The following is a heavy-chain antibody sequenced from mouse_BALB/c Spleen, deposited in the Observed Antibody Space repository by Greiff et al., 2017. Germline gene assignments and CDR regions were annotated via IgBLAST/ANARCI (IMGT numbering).Heavy chain of an antibody. J-gene: IGHJ3*01. D-gene: IGHD2-3*01. CDR1: GFAFSSYD. Sequence: DVQLVESGGGLVKPGGSLKLSCAASGFAFSSYDMSWVRQTPEKRQEWVAYISSGGGSTYYPDTVKGRFTISRDNAKNTLYLQMSSLKSEDTAMYYCARFYDGYYAFAYWGQGTLVTVSA. V-gene: IGHV5-12-1*01. CDR3: ARFYDGYYAFAY. CDR2: ISSGGGST.